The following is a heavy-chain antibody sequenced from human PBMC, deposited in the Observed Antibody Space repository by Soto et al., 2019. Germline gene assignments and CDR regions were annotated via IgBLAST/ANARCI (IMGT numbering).Heavy chain of an antibody. D-gene: IGHD2-15*01. V-gene: IGHV1-18*01. CDR1: GYTFTSYG. Sequence: WASVKVSCKASGYTFTSYGISWVRQAPGQGLEWMGWISAYNGNTNYAQKLQGRVTMTTDTSTSTAYMELRSLRSDDTAVYYCARTGYCSGGSCYSNRNYFDYWGQGTLVPVSS. J-gene: IGHJ4*02. CDR3: ARTGYCSGGSCYSNRNYFDY. CDR2: ISAYNGNT.